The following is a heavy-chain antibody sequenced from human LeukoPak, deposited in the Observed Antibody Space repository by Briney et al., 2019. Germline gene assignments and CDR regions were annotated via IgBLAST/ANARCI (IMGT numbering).Heavy chain of an antibody. CDR1: GGTFSSYA. J-gene: IGHJ4*02. Sequence: SVKVSCKASGGTFSSYAISWVQQAPGQGLEWMGMIIPIFGTANYAQKFQGRVTITTDESTSTAYMELSSLRSEDTAVYYCASRSGFTSVFPFDYWGQGTLVTVSS. CDR2: IIPIFGTA. CDR3: ASRSGFTSVFPFDY. D-gene: IGHD3-10*01. V-gene: IGHV1-69*05.